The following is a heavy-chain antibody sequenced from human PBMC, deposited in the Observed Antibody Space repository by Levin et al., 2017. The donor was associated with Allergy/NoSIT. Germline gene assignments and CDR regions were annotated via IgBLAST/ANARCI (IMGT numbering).Heavy chain of an antibody. CDR1: GFTFSNAW. Sequence: GGSLRLSCAASGFTFSNAWMSWVRQAPGKGLEWVGRIKSKTDGGTTDYAAPVKGRFTISRDDSKNTLYLQMNSLKTEDTAVYYCTTVFQLGREYYDYGMDVWGQGTTVTVSS. V-gene: IGHV3-15*01. CDR2: IKSKTDGGTT. J-gene: IGHJ6*02. D-gene: IGHD2-21*01. CDR3: TTVFQLGREYYDYGMDV.